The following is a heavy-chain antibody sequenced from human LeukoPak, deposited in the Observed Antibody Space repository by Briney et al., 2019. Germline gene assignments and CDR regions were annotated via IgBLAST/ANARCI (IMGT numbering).Heavy chain of an antibody. CDR1: GFTFSDYA. Sequence: LRLSCAASGFTFSDYAMTWVRQAPGKGLEWIGHIYRTGTTFYNPSLQSRVSISVDTSKNTFSLKLKSVTAADAAVYYCARDGYNPVAFDIWGQGTVVTVSS. V-gene: IGHV4-30-2*05. CDR2: IYRTGTT. D-gene: IGHD5-24*01. CDR3: ARDGYNPVAFDI. J-gene: IGHJ3*02.